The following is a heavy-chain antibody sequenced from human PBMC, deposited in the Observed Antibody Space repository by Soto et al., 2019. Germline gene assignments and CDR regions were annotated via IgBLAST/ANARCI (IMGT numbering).Heavy chain of an antibody. CDR1: GYTFTAYF. V-gene: IGHV1-46*01. D-gene: IGHD6-6*01. Sequence: GASVKVSCKASGYTFTAYFMHWVRQAPGQGLEWMGIFNPRGGSTNYAQRFQGRIAMTWDTSTSTVYMELSRLRSDDTAVYYCARAPYSSSSFFFDFWGQGTPVTVSS. CDR2: FNPRGGST. J-gene: IGHJ4*02. CDR3: ARAPYSSSSFFFDF.